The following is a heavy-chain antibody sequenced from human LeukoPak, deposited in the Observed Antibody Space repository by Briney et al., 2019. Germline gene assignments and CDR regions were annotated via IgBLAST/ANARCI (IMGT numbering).Heavy chain of an antibody. CDR3: ARDLGMIVDY. Sequence: GGSLRLSCAASGFTFSNYAMTWVRQAPGKGLEWVSVIYSGGSTYYADSVKGRFTISRDNSKNTLYLQMNSLRAEDTAVYYCARDLGMIVDYWGQGTLVTVSS. D-gene: IGHD3-22*01. V-gene: IGHV3-66*01. CDR1: GFTFSNYA. CDR2: IYSGGST. J-gene: IGHJ4*02.